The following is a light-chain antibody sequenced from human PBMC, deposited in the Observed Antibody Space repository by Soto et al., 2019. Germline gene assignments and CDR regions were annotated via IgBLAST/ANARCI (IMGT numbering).Light chain of an antibody. Sequence: QSALTQPASVSGSPGQSITISCTGTSRDVGAYNYVSWYQQHPGKAPKLMIYEVSNRPSGVSDRFSGSRSGNTASLTISGLQAEDESDYYCSSYTSSSTWVFGGGTQLTVL. J-gene: IGLJ3*02. V-gene: IGLV2-14*01. CDR1: SRDVGAYNY. CDR2: EVS. CDR3: SSYTSSSTWV.